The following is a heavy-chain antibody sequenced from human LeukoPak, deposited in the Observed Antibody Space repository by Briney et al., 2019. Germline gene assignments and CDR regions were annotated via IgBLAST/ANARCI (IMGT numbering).Heavy chain of an antibody. CDR2: IYTNGNT. CDR3: ARGSASPAAIPFDM. J-gene: IGHJ3*02. V-gene: IGHV4-4*07. D-gene: IGHD2-2*02. Sequence: SETLSLTCTVSGGSIRSSFWSWIRQPAGKGLEWIGRIYTNGNTNYNPSLKSRVTMPADTSKNQFSLRLSSVTAADTAVYYCARGSASPAAIPFDMWGQGKMVTVSS. CDR1: GGSIRSSF.